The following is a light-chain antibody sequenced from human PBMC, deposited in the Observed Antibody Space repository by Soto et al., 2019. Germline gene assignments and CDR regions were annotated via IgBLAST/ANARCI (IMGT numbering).Light chain of an antibody. Sequence: ELVLTQSPGTLSLSPRERATLSCRASQSVSSSSLAWYQPTPRQAPRLLIYGASSRATGIPDRFSGSGSGTDFTLTISRLEPEDFAVYYCQQYGSSPPWTFGQGTKVDIK. CDR2: GAS. J-gene: IGKJ1*01. CDR3: QQYGSSPPWT. V-gene: IGKV3-20*01. CDR1: QSVSSSS.